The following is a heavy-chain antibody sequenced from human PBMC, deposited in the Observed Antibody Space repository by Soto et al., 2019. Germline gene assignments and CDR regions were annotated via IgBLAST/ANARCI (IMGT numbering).Heavy chain of an antibody. Sequence: HPGGSLRLSCVASGFSFSSYGMYWVRQAPGKGLEWVAVISFDGNNKYYADSMKGRLTISRDNFKNQVYLQMNSLRAEDTAVYYCAKADIFVYGMDVWGQGTTVTVSS. D-gene: IGHD5-12*01. CDR1: GFSFSSYG. CDR2: ISFDGNNK. V-gene: IGHV3-30*18. J-gene: IGHJ6*02. CDR3: AKADIFVYGMDV.